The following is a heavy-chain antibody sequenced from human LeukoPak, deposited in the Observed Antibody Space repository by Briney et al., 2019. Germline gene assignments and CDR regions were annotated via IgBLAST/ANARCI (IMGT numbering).Heavy chain of an antibody. D-gene: IGHD5-12*01. J-gene: IGHJ4*02. CDR2: IIPIFGTA. CDR1: GGTFSSYA. Sequence: ASVKLSCKASGGTFSSYAISWVRQAPGQGLEWMGGIIPIFGTANYAQKFQGRVTITAEKSTSTAYMELSSLRSEDTAVYYCARATGYSGYDLVSSFDYWGQGTLGTVSS. V-gene: IGHV1-69*06. CDR3: ARATGYSGYDLVSSFDY.